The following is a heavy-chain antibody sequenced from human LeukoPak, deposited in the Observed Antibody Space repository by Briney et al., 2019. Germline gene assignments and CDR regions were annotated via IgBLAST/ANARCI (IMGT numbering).Heavy chain of an antibody. Sequence: GASVKVSCKASGYTFTGYYMHWVRQAPGQGLEWMGRINPNSGGTNYAQKFQGRVTMTRDTSISTAYMELSRLRSDDTAVYYCARPHCSSTSCYAETQNWFDPWGQGTLVTASS. D-gene: IGHD2-2*01. CDR2: INPNSGGT. CDR3: ARPHCSSTSCYAETQNWFDP. J-gene: IGHJ5*02. V-gene: IGHV1-2*06. CDR1: GYTFTGYY.